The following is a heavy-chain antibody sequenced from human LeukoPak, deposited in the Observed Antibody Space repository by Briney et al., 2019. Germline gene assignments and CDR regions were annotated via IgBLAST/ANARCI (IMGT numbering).Heavy chain of an antibody. Sequence: GGSLRLSCTASGFTFGDYAMSWVRQAPGKGLEWVGFIRSKAYGGTTEYAASVKGRFTISRDDSKSIAYLQMNSLKTEDTAVYYCTRDSVSDSSGYYYHTLWGQETLVTVSS. CDR2: IRSKAYGGTT. D-gene: IGHD3-22*01. CDR3: TRDSVSDSSGYYYHTL. V-gene: IGHV3-49*04. J-gene: IGHJ4*02. CDR1: GFTFGDYA.